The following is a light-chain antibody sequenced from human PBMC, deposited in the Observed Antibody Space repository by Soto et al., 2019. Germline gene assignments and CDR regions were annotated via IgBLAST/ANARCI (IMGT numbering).Light chain of an antibody. CDR1: QSVSSSY. J-gene: IGKJ1*01. CDR3: QQYGSSPVT. V-gene: IGKV3-20*01. Sequence: EIVLTQSPGTLSLSPGQRATLSCRASQSVSSSYLAWYQQNPGQAPRLRIYGASSRATGIPDRFSGSGSGTDFTLTISRLEPEDFAVYYCQQYGSSPVTFGQGTKVEIK. CDR2: GAS.